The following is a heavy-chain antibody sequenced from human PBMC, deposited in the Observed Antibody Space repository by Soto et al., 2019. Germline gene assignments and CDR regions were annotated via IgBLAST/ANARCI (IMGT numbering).Heavy chain of an antibody. Sequence: QVRLVESGGDLVQPGRSLRLSCAASGFTFGSYGMHWVRQAPGKGLEWVAMISYDGRHQYYADSVKGRFTISRVNFKDTLYLQMHGLTPEDTAIYFCARELDIPPDYYFDYWGPGNLVTVSS. CDR2: ISYDGRHQ. J-gene: IGHJ4*02. CDR1: GFTFGSYG. V-gene: IGHV3-30*03. CDR3: ARELDIPPDYYFDY. D-gene: IGHD5-12*01.